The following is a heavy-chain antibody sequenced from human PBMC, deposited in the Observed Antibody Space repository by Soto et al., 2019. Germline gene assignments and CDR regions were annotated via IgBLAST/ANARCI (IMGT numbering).Heavy chain of an antibody. Sequence: QVQLQESGPGLVKPSQTLSLTCTVSGGSISSSGYYWSWIRQHPGKGLEWFGYIFYSGSTYYNPSLKSRVTISVDTSKNQFSLKLSSVTAADTAVYYCARSPEATVTAFDYWGQGTLVTVSS. V-gene: IGHV4-31*03. CDR2: IFYSGST. J-gene: IGHJ4*02. CDR1: GGSISSSGYY. D-gene: IGHD4-17*01. CDR3: ARSPEATVTAFDY.